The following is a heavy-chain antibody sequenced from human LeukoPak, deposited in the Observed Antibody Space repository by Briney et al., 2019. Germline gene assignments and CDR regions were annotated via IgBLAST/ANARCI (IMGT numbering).Heavy chain of an antibody. D-gene: IGHD3-10*01. CDR2: IIPIFGTA. CDR1: GYTFTSYY. V-gene: IGHV1-69*13. Sequence: GASVKVSCKAFGYTFTSYYMHWVRQAPGQGLEWMGGIIPIFGTANYAQKFQGRVTITADESTSTAYMELSSLRSEDTAVYYCASTLQGSYYKCLDYWGQGTLVTVSS. CDR3: ASTLQGSYYKCLDY. J-gene: IGHJ4*02.